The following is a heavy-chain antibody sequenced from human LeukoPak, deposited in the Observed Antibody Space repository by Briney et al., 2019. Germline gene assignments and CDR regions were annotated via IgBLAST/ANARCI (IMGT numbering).Heavy chain of an antibody. Sequence: PGGTLRLSCAASGFTFNKYGMSWVRQAPGKGLEWVSAIGGAGDSTYYADSVKGRFTVSRDNSKNTLYLQVNSLRAEDTAIYYCARDLSVGAKPDLGFDYWGQGTLVTVSS. D-gene: IGHD1-26*01. CDR2: IGGAGDST. CDR3: ARDLSVGAKPDLGFDY. CDR1: GFTFNKYG. J-gene: IGHJ4*02. V-gene: IGHV3-23*01.